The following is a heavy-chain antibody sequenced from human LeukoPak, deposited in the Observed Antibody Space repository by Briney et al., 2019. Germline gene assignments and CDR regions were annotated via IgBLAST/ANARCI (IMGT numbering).Heavy chain of an antibody. V-gene: IGHV3-11*01. Sequence: GGSLRLSCAAPGFTFSDYYMGWIRQAPGKGLEWVSYISSSGTTIHYADSVKGRFTISRDNAKNSLYLQMNSLRADDTAVYYCARYSSSSALFYWGQGTLVTVSS. CDR1: GFTFSDYY. CDR3: ARYSSSSALFY. J-gene: IGHJ4*02. D-gene: IGHD6-6*01. CDR2: ISSSGTTI.